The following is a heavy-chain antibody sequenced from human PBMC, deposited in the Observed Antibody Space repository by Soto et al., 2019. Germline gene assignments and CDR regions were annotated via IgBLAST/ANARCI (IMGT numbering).Heavy chain of an antibody. V-gene: IGHV1-69*06. D-gene: IGHD5-18*01. Sequence: KFSCKASGGTFSSDAISWVRQAPGQGLEWMGGIIPIFGAANYAQKFQGRVTITADKSTSTAYMELSSLRSEDTAVYYCASARGYSYGYGPGYWGQGTLVTVSS. CDR1: GGTFSSDA. CDR3: ASARGYSYGYGPGY. CDR2: IIPIFGAA. J-gene: IGHJ4*02.